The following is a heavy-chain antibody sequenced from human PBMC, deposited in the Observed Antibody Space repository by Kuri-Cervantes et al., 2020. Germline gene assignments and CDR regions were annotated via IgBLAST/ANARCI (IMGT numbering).Heavy chain of an antibody. V-gene: IGHV4-61*01. J-gene: IGHJ4*02. D-gene: IGHD6-19*01. Sequence: SETLSLTCTVSGGSVSSGSYYWSWIRQPPGKGLEWIGSIYYSGSTNYNPSLKSRVTISVDTSKNQFSLKLSSVTAADTAVYYCARVNLRSSVYFDYWGQGTLVTVSS. CDR3: ARVNLRSSVYFDY. CDR1: GGSVSSGSYY. CDR2: IYYSGST.